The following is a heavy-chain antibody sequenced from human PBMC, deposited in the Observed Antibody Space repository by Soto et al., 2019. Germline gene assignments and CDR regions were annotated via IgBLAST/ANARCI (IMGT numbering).Heavy chain of an antibody. J-gene: IGHJ1*01. CDR2: IYPSDCRT. D-gene: IGHD6-6*01. CDR1: GYTFGDYW. Sequence: ESLKISCKSSGYTFGDYWIGLVLQVPGKGLEWAAIIYPSDCRTIYSPSFQGQVTISADKSISTAYLQWTSLKASDTAIYYCSKFKYSTSVRYLQHWGQGTPVTVSS. V-gene: IGHV5-51*01. CDR3: SKFKYSTSVRYLQH.